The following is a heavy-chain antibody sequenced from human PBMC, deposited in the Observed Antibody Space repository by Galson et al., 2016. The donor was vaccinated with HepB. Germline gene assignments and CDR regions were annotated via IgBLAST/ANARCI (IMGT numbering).Heavy chain of an antibody. CDR2: TYYRSMWHN. CDR3: ARGFRGGLDF. D-gene: IGHD3-16*01. CDR1: GDSVSGNSVG. Sequence: CAISGDSVSGNSVGWSWIRQSPSRGLEWLGMTYYRSMWHNDYAVSVKSRVTVNTDTSKNQFSLHLTSVTPEDTAVYYCARGFRGGLDFWSQGTLVTVSS. V-gene: IGHV6-1*01. J-gene: IGHJ4*02.